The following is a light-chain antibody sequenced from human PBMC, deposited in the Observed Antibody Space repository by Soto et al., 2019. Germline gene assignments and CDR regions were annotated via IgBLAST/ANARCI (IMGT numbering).Light chain of an antibody. CDR1: QSVSST. Sequence: EIVMTQVAAASSVYTGERATLSCRASQSVSSTLAWYQQKPGQAPRLLIYGASTRATGIPARFRGSGSGTEFTLTISSLQSEDFAVYYCQQYNNWPPWTFGQRTKVDIK. V-gene: IGKV3-15*01. CDR2: GAS. J-gene: IGKJ1*01. CDR3: QQYNNWPPWT.